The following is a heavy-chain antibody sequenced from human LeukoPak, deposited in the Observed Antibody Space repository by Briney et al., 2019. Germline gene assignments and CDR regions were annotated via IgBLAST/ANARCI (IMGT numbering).Heavy chain of an antibody. CDR1: GGSISSGGYY. J-gene: IGHJ6*02. CDR3: ARDHGYCSGGSCYLVYYGMDV. D-gene: IGHD2-15*01. Sequence: SETLSLTCTVSGGSISSGGYYWSWIRQHPGKGLEWIGYIYYSGSTYYNPSLKSRVTISADTSKNQFSLKLSSVTAADTAVYYCARDHGYCSGGSCYLVYYGMDVWGQGTTVTVSS. V-gene: IGHV4-31*03. CDR2: IYYSGST.